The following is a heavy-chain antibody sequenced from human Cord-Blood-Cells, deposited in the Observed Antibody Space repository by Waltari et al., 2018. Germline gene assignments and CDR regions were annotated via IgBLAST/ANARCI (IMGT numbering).Heavy chain of an antibody. D-gene: IGHD2-8*01. CDR2: INSDGSST. CDR3: AREGDIVLMVYAILFDY. V-gene: IGHV3-74*01. J-gene: IGHJ4*02. Sequence: EVQLVASGGGLVQPGGSLRLSCAASGFTFSSYWMHWVRQAPGKGLVWVSSINSDGSSTSYADSVKGRFTISRDNAKNTLYLQMNSLRAEDTAVYYCAREGDIVLMVYAILFDYWGQGTLVTVSS. CDR1: GFTFSSYW.